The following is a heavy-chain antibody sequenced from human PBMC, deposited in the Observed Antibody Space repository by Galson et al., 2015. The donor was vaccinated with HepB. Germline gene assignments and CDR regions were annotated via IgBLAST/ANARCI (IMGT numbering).Heavy chain of an antibody. CDR3: AKRSASGAYYDS. V-gene: IGHV3-23*01. J-gene: IGHJ4*02. D-gene: IGHD3-10*01. CDR1: GFTLNNYG. Sequence: SLRLSCAASGFTLNNYGMAWVRQAPGKGPEWVSTITASGGDTFYAGSVKGRVTTSRDNSKNMFFLQMNSLRAEDSAEYYCAKRSASGAYYDSWGQGTLVTVSS. CDR2: ITASGGDT.